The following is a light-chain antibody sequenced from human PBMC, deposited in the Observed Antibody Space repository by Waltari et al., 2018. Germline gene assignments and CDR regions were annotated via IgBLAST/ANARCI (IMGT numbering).Light chain of an antibody. CDR3: CSYAGSYV. J-gene: IGLJ1*01. CDR1: SSDVGGYNY. CDR2: DVS. Sequence: QSALTQPRSVSGSPVQSVTISCTGTSSDVGGYNYVSWYQQNPGKAPKLMIYDVSKRPSGVPDRFSGSKSGNPASLTISGLQAEDEADYYCCSYAGSYVLGTGTKVTVL. V-gene: IGLV2-11*01.